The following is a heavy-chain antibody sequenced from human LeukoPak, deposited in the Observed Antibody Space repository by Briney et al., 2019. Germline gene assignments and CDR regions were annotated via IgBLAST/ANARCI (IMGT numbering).Heavy chain of an antibody. CDR1: GFTFSSYA. CDR3: ARDPNMGGNSDLDY. Sequence: HPGGSLRLSCAASGFTFSSYAMHWVRQAPGKGLEWVAVISYDGSNKYYADSVKGRFTISRDNSKNTLYLQMNSLKFEDTAVYYCARDPNMGGNSDLDYWGQGTLVIVSS. V-gene: IGHV3-30-3*01. J-gene: IGHJ4*02. CDR2: ISYDGSNK. D-gene: IGHD4-23*01.